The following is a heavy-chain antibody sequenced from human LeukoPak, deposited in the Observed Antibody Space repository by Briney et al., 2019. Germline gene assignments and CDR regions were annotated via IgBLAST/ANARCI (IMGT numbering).Heavy chain of an antibody. CDR2: INTGGGT. Sequence: GGSLRLSCAASGFTFNNYAMTWVRQAPGKRLEWVSTINTGGGTYYADSVKARFTMSRDNSRNTLFLHMNNLRPEDTAVYFCARDMHEYYFDYWGQGTLVTVSS. V-gene: IGHV3-23*01. CDR3: ARDMHEYYFDY. D-gene: IGHD2-2*01. J-gene: IGHJ4*02. CDR1: GFTFNNYA.